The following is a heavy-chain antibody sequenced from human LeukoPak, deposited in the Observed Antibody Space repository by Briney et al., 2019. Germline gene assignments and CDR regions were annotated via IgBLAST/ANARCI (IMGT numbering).Heavy chain of an antibody. D-gene: IGHD6-19*01. CDR1: GFSFSDYT. Sequence: PGGSLRLSCAASGFSFSDYTMNWVRQAPGKGLEWVSSISTTSGYIFYADSLKGRFTISRDNAKNSLYLHINSLRAEDTGLYYCARGPPEAVSGWAFFDHWGQGTLVTVSS. V-gene: IGHV3-21*06. CDR3: ARGPPEAVSGWAFFDH. CDR2: ISTTSGYI. J-gene: IGHJ4*02.